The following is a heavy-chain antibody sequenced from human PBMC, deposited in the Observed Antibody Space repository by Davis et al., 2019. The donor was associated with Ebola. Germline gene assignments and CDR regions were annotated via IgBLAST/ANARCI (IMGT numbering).Heavy chain of an antibody. D-gene: IGHD3-22*01. Sequence: AASVKVSCKASGYIFTGYYMHWVRQAPGQGLEWMGRINPNSGSTNYAQKFQGRVTLTRDTSTRTAYMELRRLRSDDTAVDHCAREGSGYFRPFEYWGQGTLVTVSS. J-gene: IGHJ4*02. V-gene: IGHV1-2*06. CDR2: INPNSGST. CDR1: GYIFTGYY. CDR3: AREGSGYFRPFEY.